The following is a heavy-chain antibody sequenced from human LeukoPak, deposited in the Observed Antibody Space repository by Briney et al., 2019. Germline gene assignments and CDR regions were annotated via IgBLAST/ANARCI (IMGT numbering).Heavy chain of an antibody. CDR3: ARGVVVVAAFFDY. CDR1: GYTFTSYY. D-gene: IGHD2-15*01. V-gene: IGHV1-46*01. CDR2: INPSGGST. J-gene: IGHJ4*02. Sequence: GASVKVSCKASGYTFTSYYMHWVRQAPGQGLEWMGIINPSGGSTSYAQKFQGRVTMTRDTSTSTAYMELRSLRSDDTAVYYCARGVVVVAAFFDYWGQGTLVTVSS.